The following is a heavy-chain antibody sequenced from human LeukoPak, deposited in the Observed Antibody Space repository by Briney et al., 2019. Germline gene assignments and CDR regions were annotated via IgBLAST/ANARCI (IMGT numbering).Heavy chain of an antibody. CDR3: ARDHRYSSSWYPNPNWFDP. CDR2: IYYSGST. CDR1: GFTFSDYY. V-gene: IGHV4-59*01. Sequence: PGGSLRLSCAASGFTFSDYYMSWIRQAPGKGLEWIGYIYYSGSTNYNPSLKSRVTISVDTSKNQFSLKLSSVTAADTAVYYCARDHRYSSSWYPNPNWFDPWGQGTLVTVSS. D-gene: IGHD6-13*01. J-gene: IGHJ5*02.